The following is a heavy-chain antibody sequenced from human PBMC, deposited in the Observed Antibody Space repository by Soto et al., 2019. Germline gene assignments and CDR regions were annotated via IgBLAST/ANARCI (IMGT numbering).Heavy chain of an antibody. J-gene: IGHJ6*02. D-gene: IGHD3-10*01. CDR2: INSDGSST. CDR1: GFTFSSYW. CDR3: ARGGSVLLWFGELAGGDSYYGMDV. Sequence: EVQLVESGGGLVQPGGSLRLSCAASGFTFSSYWMHWVRQAPGKGLVWVSRINSDGSSTSYADSVKGRFTISRDNAKNTLYLPMDSLRAEDTAVYYCARGGSVLLWFGELAGGDSYYGMDVWGQGTTVTVSS. V-gene: IGHV3-74*01.